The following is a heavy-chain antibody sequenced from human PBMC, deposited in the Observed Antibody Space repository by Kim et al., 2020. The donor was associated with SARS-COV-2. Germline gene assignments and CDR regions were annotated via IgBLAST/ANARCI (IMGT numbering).Heavy chain of an antibody. CDR2: ISSSSSYI. CDR1: GFTFSSYS. Sequence: GGSLRLSCAASGFTFSSYSMNWVRHAPGKGLEWVSSISSSSSYIYYADSVKGRFTISRDNAKNSLYLQMNSLRAEDTAVYYCARDSTTGGNLFYWGQGTLVTVSS. V-gene: IGHV3-21*01. J-gene: IGHJ4*02. CDR3: ARDSTTGGNLFY. D-gene: IGHD1-26*01.